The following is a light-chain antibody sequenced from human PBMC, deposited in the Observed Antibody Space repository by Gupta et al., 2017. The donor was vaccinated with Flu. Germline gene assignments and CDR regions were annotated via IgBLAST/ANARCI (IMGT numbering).Light chain of an antibody. Sequence: SPGQTAVITCSGDRLGDKFACWYQQRPGQSPLLVIYKDKKRPSGIPERFSGSNSGNTATLTISGTQPMDEADYYCQAWDSSTGVFGGGTKVTVL. CDR1: RLGDKF. J-gene: IGLJ3*02. CDR2: KDK. V-gene: IGLV3-1*01. CDR3: QAWDSSTGV.